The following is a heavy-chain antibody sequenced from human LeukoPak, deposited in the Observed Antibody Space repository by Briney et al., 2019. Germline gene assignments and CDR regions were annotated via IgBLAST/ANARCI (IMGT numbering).Heavy chain of an antibody. CDR1: GGSFSGYY. CDR3: ARRSPAPYYYDSSGPYLDY. Sequence: PSETLSLTCAVYGGSFSGYYWSWIRQPPGKGLEWIGEINHSGSTNYNPSLKSRVTISVDTSKNQFSLKLSSVTAADTAVYYCARRSPAPYYYDSSGPYLDYWGQGTQVTVSS. CDR2: INHSGST. V-gene: IGHV4-34*01. J-gene: IGHJ4*02. D-gene: IGHD3-22*01.